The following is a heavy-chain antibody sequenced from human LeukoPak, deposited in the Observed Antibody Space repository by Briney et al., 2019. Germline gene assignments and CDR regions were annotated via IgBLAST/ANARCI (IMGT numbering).Heavy chain of an antibody. Sequence: ASVKVSCKASGYTFTSYGISWVRQAPGQGLEWMGWISAYNGNTNYAQKLQGRVTMTTDTSTSTAYMELRSLRSDDTAVYYCARDSWTMVRGVTLYDAFDIWGQGTMVTVSS. D-gene: IGHD3-10*01. V-gene: IGHV1-18*01. CDR2: ISAYNGNT. J-gene: IGHJ3*02. CDR1: GYTFTSYG. CDR3: ARDSWTMVRGVTLYDAFDI.